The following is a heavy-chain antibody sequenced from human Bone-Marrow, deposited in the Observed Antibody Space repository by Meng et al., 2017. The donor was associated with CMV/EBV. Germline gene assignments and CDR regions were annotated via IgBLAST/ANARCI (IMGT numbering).Heavy chain of an antibody. CDR2: IFWDDDK. CDR3: AHSVSRGCLDT. J-gene: IGHJ5*02. V-gene: IGHV2-5*02. Sequence: CTFSGLSISTSDVGVGWIRQPPGKALEWLAIIFWDDDKRYSSSLKSRLTITKDTSKNQVVLTMTNMDPVDTATYYCAHSVSRGCLDTWGQGTLVTVSS. CDR1: GLSISTSDVG. D-gene: IGHD2-15*01.